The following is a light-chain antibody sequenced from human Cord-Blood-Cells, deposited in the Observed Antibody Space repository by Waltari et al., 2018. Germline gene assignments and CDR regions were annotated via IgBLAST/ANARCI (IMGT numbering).Light chain of an antibody. CDR1: SSAVGGYNY. CDR2: DGS. V-gene: IGLV2-14*01. Sequence: QSALTQPASVSGSPGQSITISCTGTSSAVGGYNYVSWYQQHPGKAPKLMSYDGSNRPAGVSNRFSGSKACNTASLTISGVPAEYEADYYCSSYTSSSTLYVFGTGTKVTVL. J-gene: IGLJ1*01. CDR3: SSYTSSSTLYV.